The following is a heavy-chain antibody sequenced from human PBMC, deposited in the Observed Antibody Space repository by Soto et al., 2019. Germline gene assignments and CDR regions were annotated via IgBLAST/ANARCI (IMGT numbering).Heavy chain of an antibody. J-gene: IGHJ4*01. V-gene: IGHV3-7*01. D-gene: IGHD2-15*01. CDR3: SRDVVVGAKALNY. CDR2: IKEDGSEK. Sequence: GGSLRLSCAASGFTFSNYWMTWVRQAPGKGLEWVANIKEDGSEKHYVDSVKGRFTISRDNAKNSLYLQMNSLRVEDTAVYFCSRDVVVGAKALNYWGQGALVNVSS. CDR1: GFTFSNYW.